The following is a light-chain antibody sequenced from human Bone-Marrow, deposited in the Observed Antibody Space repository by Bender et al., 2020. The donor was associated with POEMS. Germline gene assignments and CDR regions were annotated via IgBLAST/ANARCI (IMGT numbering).Light chain of an antibody. CDR1: SSDVGGYNY. CDR3: SCYTSSSTVV. V-gene: IGLV2-14*01. Sequence: QSALIQPASVSGSPGQSITISCTGTSSDVGGYNYVSWHQQHPGKAPKLMIYDVSNRPSGVSNRFSGSKSGNTASLSISGLQAEDEADYYCSCYTSSSTVVFGGGTKVTVL. J-gene: IGLJ2*01. CDR2: DVS.